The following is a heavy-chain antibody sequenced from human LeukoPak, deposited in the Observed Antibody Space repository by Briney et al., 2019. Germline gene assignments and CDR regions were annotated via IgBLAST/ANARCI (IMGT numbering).Heavy chain of an antibody. CDR2: INTNTGNP. CDR3: ARRRAGTRYYDSSGYYPFDY. V-gene: IGHV7-4-1*02. CDR1: GYTFTSYA. D-gene: IGHD3-22*01. Sequence: ASVKVSCKASGYTFTSYAMNWVRQAPGQGLEWMGWINTNTGNPTYAQGFTGRFVFSLDTSVSTAYLQISSLKAEDTAVYYCARRRAGTRYYDSSGYYPFDYWGQGTLVTVSS. J-gene: IGHJ4*02.